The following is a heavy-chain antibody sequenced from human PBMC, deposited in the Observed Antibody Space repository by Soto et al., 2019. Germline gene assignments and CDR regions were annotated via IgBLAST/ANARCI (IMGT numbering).Heavy chain of an antibody. CDR2: ISPEGSEK. CDR1: GFIFSDYW. Sequence: EVQLVESGGGLVQPGGSLRLSCAVSGFIFSDYWMTWVRQAPGKVLEWVATISPEGSEKYYVVFLKGRFTISRDNAKNSLYLQKISLRAEDTALYYCSRARIDYWGRGTLITVTS. CDR3: SRARIDY. J-gene: IGHJ4*02. V-gene: IGHV3-7*03.